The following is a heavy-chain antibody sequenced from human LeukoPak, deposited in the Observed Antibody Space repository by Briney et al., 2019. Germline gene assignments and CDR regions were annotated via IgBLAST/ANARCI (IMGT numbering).Heavy chain of an antibody. CDR3: AREPYTSGSKVAFDI. Sequence: SETLSLTCAVYGGSFSGYYWSWIRQPPGKGLEWIGEINHSGSTNYNPSLKSRVTISVDTSKNHFSLKLNSVTAADTAVYYCAREPYTSGSKVAFDIWGQGTMVIVSS. CDR1: GGSFSGYY. J-gene: IGHJ3*02. CDR2: INHSGST. V-gene: IGHV4-34*01. D-gene: IGHD3-10*01.